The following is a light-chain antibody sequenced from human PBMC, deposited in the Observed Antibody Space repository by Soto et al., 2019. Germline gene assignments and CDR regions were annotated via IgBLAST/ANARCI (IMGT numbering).Light chain of an antibody. V-gene: IGKV3-15*01. CDR2: GAS. CDR3: QQYNKWPPIT. CDR1: QSVSSN. Sequence: EIVMTQSPATLSVSPGERATLSCRASQSVSSNLAWYQQKPGQAPRLLIYGASTRATGIPARFSGSGSGTECTLTISSLQSEDFAVYYCQQYNKWPPITFGQGTRLEIK. J-gene: IGKJ5*01.